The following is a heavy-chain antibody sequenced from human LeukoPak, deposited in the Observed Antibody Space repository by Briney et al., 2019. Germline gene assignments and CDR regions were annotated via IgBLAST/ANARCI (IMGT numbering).Heavy chain of an antibody. CDR1: GGSISSYY. D-gene: IGHD3-10*01. V-gene: IGHV4-59*01. J-gene: IGHJ5*02. Sequence: SETLSLTCTVSGGSISSYYWSWIRQPPGKGLEWIGYIYYSGSTNYNPSLKSRVTISVDTSKNQFSLKLSSVTAADTAVYYCARGWFGELFSDYWFDPWGQGTLVTVSS. CDR3: ARGWFGELFSDYWFDP. CDR2: IYYSGST.